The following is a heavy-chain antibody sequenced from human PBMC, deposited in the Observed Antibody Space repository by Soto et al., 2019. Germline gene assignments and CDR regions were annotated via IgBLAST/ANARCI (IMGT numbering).Heavy chain of an antibody. Sequence: EVQLVESGGGLVQPGGSLRLSCAASGFTFSSYWMHWVRQAPGKGLVWVSHINSDGSSTSYADSVKGRFTISRVNAKNTLYLQMNSLRAEDTAVYYCARDWGVLGLDPWGQGTLVTVSS. CDR3: ARDWGVLGLDP. CDR2: INSDGSST. CDR1: GFTFSSYW. D-gene: IGHD3-16*01. J-gene: IGHJ5*02. V-gene: IGHV3-74*01.